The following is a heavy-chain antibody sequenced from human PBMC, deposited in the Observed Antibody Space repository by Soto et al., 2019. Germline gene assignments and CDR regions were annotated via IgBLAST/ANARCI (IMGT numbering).Heavy chain of an antibody. CDR1: GGSISSGDYY. Sequence: SETLSLTCTVSGGSISSGDYYWSWIRQPPGKGLEWIGYIYYSGSTFYNPSLKSRVTISVDTSKNQFSLKLNSMTAADTAVYYCARHNYGSGSTYFDYWGQGTLVTVSS. CDR3: ARHNYGSGSTYFDY. V-gene: IGHV4-39*01. J-gene: IGHJ4*02. D-gene: IGHD3-10*01. CDR2: IYYSGST.